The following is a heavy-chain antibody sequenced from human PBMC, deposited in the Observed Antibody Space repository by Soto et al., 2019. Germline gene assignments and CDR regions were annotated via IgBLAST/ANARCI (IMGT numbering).Heavy chain of an antibody. V-gene: IGHV3-23*01. CDR1: GFTFSSYA. D-gene: IGHD2-2*01. Sequence: GGSLRLSCAASGFTFSSYAMSWVRQAPGKGLEWVSAISGSGGSTYYADSVKGRFTISRDNSKNTLYLQMNSLRAEDTAVYYCAKGGYCSSTSCFYYYYYGMDVWGQGTTVTVSS. CDR2: ISGSGGST. CDR3: AKGGYCSSTSCFYYYYYGMDV. J-gene: IGHJ6*02.